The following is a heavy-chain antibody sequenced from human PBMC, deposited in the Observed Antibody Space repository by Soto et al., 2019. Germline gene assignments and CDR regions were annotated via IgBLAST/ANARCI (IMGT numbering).Heavy chain of an antibody. D-gene: IGHD6-13*01. V-gene: IGHV3-30-3*01. CDR3: ASGIAAADAFDY. Sequence: GGSLRLSCAASGFTFSSYAVHWVRQAPGKGLEWVAVISYDGSNKYYADSVRGRFTISRDNSKNTLYLQMNSLRAEDTAVYYCASGIAAADAFDYWGQGTLVTVSS. CDR1: GFTFSSYA. CDR2: ISYDGSNK. J-gene: IGHJ4*02.